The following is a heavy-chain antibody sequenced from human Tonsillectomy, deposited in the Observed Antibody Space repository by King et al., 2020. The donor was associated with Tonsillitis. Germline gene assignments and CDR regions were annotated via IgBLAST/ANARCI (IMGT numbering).Heavy chain of an antibody. CDR2: IYTSGST. J-gene: IGHJ3*02. CDR1: GGSLSSGRNY. D-gene: IGHD2-2*02. Sequence: PLQESGPGLVKPSQTLSLTCTVSGGSLSSGRNYWTWIRQPAGKGLEWIGRIYTSGSTNYNPSLQSRVTLSVDTSKNQFSLKLSSVTAADTAVYYCARDQVDCSGTSCYTGAFDIWGLGTIVTVSS. V-gene: IGHV4-61*02. CDR3: ARDQVDCSGTSCYTGAFDI.